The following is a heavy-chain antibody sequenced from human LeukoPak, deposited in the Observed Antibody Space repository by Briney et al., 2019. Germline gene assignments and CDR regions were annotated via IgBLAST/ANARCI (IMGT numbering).Heavy chain of an antibody. CDR1: GFTFSSYA. CDR2: ISGSGGST. D-gene: IGHD1-26*01. J-gene: IGHJ4*02. CDR3: AKDFSGNPSPMMAR. Sequence: GGSLRLSCAASGFTFSSYAMSWVRQAPGKGLEWVSAISGSGGSTYYADSVKGRFTISRDNSKNTLYLQMNSLRAEDTAVYYCAKDFSGNPSPMMARWGQGTLVTVSS. V-gene: IGHV3-23*01.